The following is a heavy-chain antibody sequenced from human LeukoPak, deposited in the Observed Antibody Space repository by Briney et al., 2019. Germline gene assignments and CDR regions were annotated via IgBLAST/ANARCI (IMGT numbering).Heavy chain of an antibody. CDR1: GFTFSSYS. J-gene: IGHJ3*02. CDR2: ISSSSSYI. CDR3: ARATRSSGYYGAFDI. D-gene: IGHD3-22*01. Sequence: GGSLRLSCAASGFTFSSYSMNWVRQAPGKGLEWVSSISSSSSYIYYAGSVKGRFTISRDNAKNSLYLQMNSLRAEDTAVYYCARATRSSGYYGAFDIWGQGTMVTVSS. V-gene: IGHV3-21*01.